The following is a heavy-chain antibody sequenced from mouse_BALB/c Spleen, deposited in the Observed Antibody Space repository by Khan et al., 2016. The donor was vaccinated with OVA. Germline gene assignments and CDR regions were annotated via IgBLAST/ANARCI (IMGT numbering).Heavy chain of an antibody. Sequence: EVQLVESGPGLVKPSQSLSLTCTVTGYSITSGYGWNWIRQFPGNKLEWMGYISYSGSTNYKPSLKSRIPITRDTSKNQFFLQLNSVTTEDTATYYCARTARIKYWGQGTTLTVSS. CDR3: ARTARIKY. CDR2: ISYSGST. V-gene: IGHV3-2*02. D-gene: IGHD1-2*01. J-gene: IGHJ2*01. CDR1: GYSITSGYG.